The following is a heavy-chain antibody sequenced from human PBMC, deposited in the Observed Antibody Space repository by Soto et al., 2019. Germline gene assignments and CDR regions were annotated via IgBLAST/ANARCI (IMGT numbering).Heavy chain of an antibody. CDR2: ISGSGGST. Sequence: EVRLLESEGGLVQPGASLRLSCAASGFAFSTYAMSWVRQAPGKGLEWVSAISGSGGSTYYADSVKGRFTISRDNSKNTLYLQMNSLRAEDTAIYYCAKIIDAAGLGYWGQGTLVTVSS. D-gene: IGHD6-13*01. CDR1: GFAFSTYA. V-gene: IGHV3-23*01. J-gene: IGHJ4*02. CDR3: AKIIDAAGLGY.